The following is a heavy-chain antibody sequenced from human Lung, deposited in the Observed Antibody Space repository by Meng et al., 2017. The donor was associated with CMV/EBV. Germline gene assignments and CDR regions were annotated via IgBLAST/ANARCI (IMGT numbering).Heavy chain of an antibody. CDR2: VYYDGSNQ. CDR3: AKDRVARWLAAEVDYYGMDA. V-gene: IGHV3-33*06. CDR1: GFIFSSYA. Sequence: SXAPSGFIFSSYAMHWVRQAPGKGLEWVALVYYDGSNQYYSDSVRGRFNISRDNSKNTLFLQMNSLRGEDTGVYYCAKDRVARWLAAEVDYYGMDAXGQGXTVTVSS. D-gene: IGHD6-19*01. J-gene: IGHJ6*02.